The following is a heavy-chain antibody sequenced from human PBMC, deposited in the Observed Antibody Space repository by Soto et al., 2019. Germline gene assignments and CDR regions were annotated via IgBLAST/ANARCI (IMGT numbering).Heavy chain of an antibody. CDR3: ARDWEVRYFDWSAILFDY. CDR1: GYTFTSYG. V-gene: IGHV1-18*01. CDR2: ISAYNGNT. Sequence: ASVKVSCKASGYTFTSYGISWVRQAPGQGLERMGWISAYNGNTNYAQKLQGRVTMTTDTSTSTAYMELRSLRSDDTAVYYCARDWEVRYFDWSAILFDYWGQGTLVTVSS. J-gene: IGHJ4*02. D-gene: IGHD3-9*01.